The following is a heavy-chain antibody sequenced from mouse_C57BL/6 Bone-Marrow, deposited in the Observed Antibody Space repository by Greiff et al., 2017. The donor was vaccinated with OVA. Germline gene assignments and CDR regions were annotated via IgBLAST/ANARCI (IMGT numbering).Heavy chain of an antibody. D-gene: IGHD1-1*01. Sequence: DVMLVESGGDLVKPGGSLKLSCAASGFTFSSYGMSWVRQTPDKRLEWVATISSGGSYTYYPDSVKGRFTLSRDNAKNTLYLQMSSLKSEDTAMYYGASYYPYRWFAYWGQGTLVTVSA. CDR2: ISSGGSYT. J-gene: IGHJ3*01. V-gene: IGHV5-6*02. CDR1: GFTFSSYG. CDR3: ASYYPYRWFAY.